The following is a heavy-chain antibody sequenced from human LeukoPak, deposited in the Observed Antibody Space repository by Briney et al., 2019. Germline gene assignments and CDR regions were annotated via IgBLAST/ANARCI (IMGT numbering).Heavy chain of an antibody. CDR2: ISAYNGNT. J-gene: IGHJ6*02. CDR1: GYTFTSYG. D-gene: IGHD3-10*01. Sequence: ASVKVSCKASGYTFTSYGISWVRQAPGQGLEWMEWISAYNGNTNYAQKLQGRVTMTTDTSTSTAYMELRSLRSDDTAVYYCARDRGSGNYYYYGMDVWGQGTTVTVSS. V-gene: IGHV1-18*01. CDR3: ARDRGSGNYYYYGMDV.